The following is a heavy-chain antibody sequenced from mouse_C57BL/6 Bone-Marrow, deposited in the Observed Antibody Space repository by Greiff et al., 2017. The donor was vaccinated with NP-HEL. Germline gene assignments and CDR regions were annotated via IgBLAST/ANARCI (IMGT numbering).Heavy chain of an antibody. CDR1: GFTFSSYG. CDR3: ASAYYSNYGYFDY. J-gene: IGHJ2*01. Sequence: EVQRVESGGDLVKPGGSLKLSCAASGFTFSSYGMSWVRQTPDKRLEWVATISSGGSYTYYPDSVKGRFTISRDNAKNTLYLQISSLKSEDTAMYYCASAYYSNYGYFDYWGQGTTLTVSS. D-gene: IGHD2-5*01. V-gene: IGHV5-6*01. CDR2: ISSGGSYT.